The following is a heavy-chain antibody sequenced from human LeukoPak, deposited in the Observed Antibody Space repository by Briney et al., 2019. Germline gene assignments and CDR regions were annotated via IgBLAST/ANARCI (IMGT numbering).Heavy chain of an antibody. Sequence: ASVKVSCKASAYTFTGYYLHWVRQAPGQGPEWMGWIDPNNGDTEYAQKLQGRVTMTRDRSISTAYMDLSRLTSDDTAVYYCARRSRNGLDAFDIWGQGTMVTVSS. CDR3: ARRSRNGLDAFDI. D-gene: IGHD2-8*01. J-gene: IGHJ3*02. CDR1: AYTFTGYY. CDR2: IDPNNGDT. V-gene: IGHV1-2*02.